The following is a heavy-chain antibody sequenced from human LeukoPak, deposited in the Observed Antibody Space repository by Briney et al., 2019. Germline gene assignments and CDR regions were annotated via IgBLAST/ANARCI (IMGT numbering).Heavy chain of an antibody. D-gene: IGHD3-22*01. V-gene: IGHV3-48*03. CDR1: GFTFSSYE. Sequence: PGGSLRLSCVVSGFTFSSYEMDWVRQAPGKGLEWISYISGGGGTIYYADSVKGRFTISRDNSKNTLYLQMSGLSAEDTAVYYCVREFTSRTSGFDAFHIWGQGTPVTVSS. J-gene: IGHJ3*02. CDR3: VREFTSRTSGFDAFHI. CDR2: ISGGGGTI.